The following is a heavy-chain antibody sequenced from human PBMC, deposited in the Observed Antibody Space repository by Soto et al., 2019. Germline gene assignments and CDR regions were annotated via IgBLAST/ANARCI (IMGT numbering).Heavy chain of an antibody. V-gene: IGHV3-20*04. J-gene: IGHJ6*02. Sequence: PGGSLRLSCATSGFTIDDYGMSWVRQVPGKGLEWVSGMYWKGGNTHYADSVKGRFTISRDNAKKSLYLQLDSLRAEDTAVYYCAKDLSPMVRELDYYYYGMDVWGQGTTVTVSS. D-gene: IGHD3-10*01. CDR2: MYWKGGNT. CDR1: GFTIDDYG. CDR3: AKDLSPMVRELDYYYYGMDV.